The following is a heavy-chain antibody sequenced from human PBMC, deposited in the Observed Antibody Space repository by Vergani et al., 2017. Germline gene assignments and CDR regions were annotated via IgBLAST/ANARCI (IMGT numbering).Heavy chain of an antibody. V-gene: IGHV1-69*01. J-gene: IGHJ2*01. D-gene: IGHD2-2*01. Sequence: QVQLVQSGAEVKKPGSSVKVSCKASGGTFSSYAISWVRQAPGQGLEWMGGIIPIFGTANYAQKFQGRVTITADESTSTAYMELSSLRSEDTAVYYCARDRPNIPPYCSRTSCTYRGWYFDLWGRGTLVTVSS. CDR3: ARDRPNIPPYCSRTSCTYRGWYFDL. CDR2: IIPIFGTA. CDR1: GGTFSSYA.